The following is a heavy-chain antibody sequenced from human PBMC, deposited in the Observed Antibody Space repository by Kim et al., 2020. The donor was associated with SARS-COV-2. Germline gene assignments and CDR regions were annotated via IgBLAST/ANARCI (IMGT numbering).Heavy chain of an antibody. CDR2: MFSDGNT. CDR3: VKGPWNF. CDR1: GFIVSDHY. V-gene: IGHV3-53*04. Sequence: GGSLRLSCAASGFIVSDHYMSWVRQAPGKGLEWVSLMFSDGNTFYADSVKGRFTISRHTYKNTLFLQMNSLRLEDTAVYYCVKGPWNFWGQGTLVTVSS. D-gene: IGHD3-3*01. J-gene: IGHJ4*02.